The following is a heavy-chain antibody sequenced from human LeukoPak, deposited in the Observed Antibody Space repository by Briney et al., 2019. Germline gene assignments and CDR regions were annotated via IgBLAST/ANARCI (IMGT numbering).Heavy chain of an antibody. CDR3: ARDMAEMAVDY. CDR2: ISSTSYTI. J-gene: IGHJ4*02. CDR1: GFPFSSYT. V-gene: IGHV3-48*01. D-gene: IGHD5-24*01. Sequence: GSLRLSCAASGFPFSSYTMNWVRQAPGKGLERISYISSTSYTIYYADSVKGRFTISRDNAKNSLYLQMHSLRVEDTAVYYCARDMAEMAVDYWGQGILVTVSS.